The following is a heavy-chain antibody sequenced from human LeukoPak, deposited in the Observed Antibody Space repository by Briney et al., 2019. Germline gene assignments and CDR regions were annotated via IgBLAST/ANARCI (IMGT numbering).Heavy chain of an antibody. CDR3: ARGLWELLN. CDR2: ISTSSRFI. D-gene: IGHD1-26*01. Sequence: GGSLRLSCAPSGFIFTDFSINWVRQAPGKGLEWVSSISTSSRFIHYADSVKGRFTISRDDANNVVYLQMSSLRVEDTALYYCARGLWELLNWGQGTLVTVSS. CDR1: GFIFTDFS. V-gene: IGHV3-21*01. J-gene: IGHJ4*02.